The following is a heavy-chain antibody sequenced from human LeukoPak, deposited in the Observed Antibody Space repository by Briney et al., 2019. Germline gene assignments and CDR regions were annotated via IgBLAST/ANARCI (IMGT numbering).Heavy chain of an antibody. D-gene: IGHD6-19*01. CDR1: GFTFSSYG. Sequence: GGSLRLSCAASGFTFSSYGMHWVRQAPGKGLEWVAFIRYDGSNKYYADSVKGRFTISRDNSKNTLYLQMNSLRAEDTAVYYCAKGFGWIRGTFDIWGQGTMVTVSS. CDR3: AKGFGWIRGTFDI. J-gene: IGHJ3*02. V-gene: IGHV3-30*02. CDR2: IRYDGSNK.